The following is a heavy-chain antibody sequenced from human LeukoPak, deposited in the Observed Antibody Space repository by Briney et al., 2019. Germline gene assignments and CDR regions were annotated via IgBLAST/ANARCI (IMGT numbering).Heavy chain of an antibody. CDR2: IGTAGDT. J-gene: IGHJ5*02. Sequence: GGSLRLSCAASGFTFSNYDMHWVRRPTGKGLEWVSAIGTAGDTYYPGSVKGRFTISRENAKNSLYLQMNNLRAEDTAVYYCARGTLQNWFDPWGQGTLVTVSS. V-gene: IGHV3-13*04. D-gene: IGHD2-21*01. CDR1: GFTFSNYD. CDR3: ARGTLQNWFDP.